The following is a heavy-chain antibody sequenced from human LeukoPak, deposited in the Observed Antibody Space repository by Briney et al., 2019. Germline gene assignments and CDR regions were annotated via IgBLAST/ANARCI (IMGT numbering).Heavy chain of an antibody. D-gene: IGHD6-19*01. CDR3: ARAAVAGPGDV. CDR2: IKPDGGEK. CDR1: GFTFSSYS. Sequence: GGSLRLSCAVSGFTFSSYSMTWVRQAPGKGLEWVANIKPDGGEKYYVDSLKGRITVSRDNAENSVYLQINSLRVEDTAVYYCARAAVAGPGDVWGQGTTVTVSS. J-gene: IGHJ6*02. V-gene: IGHV3-7*04.